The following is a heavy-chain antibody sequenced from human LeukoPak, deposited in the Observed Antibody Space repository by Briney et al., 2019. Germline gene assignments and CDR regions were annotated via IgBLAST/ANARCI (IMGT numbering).Heavy chain of an antibody. CDR2: ISGSGGST. CDR3: AKEGYYYGSGSGGNWFDP. D-gene: IGHD3-10*01. V-gene: IGHV3-23*01. Sequence: PGGSLRLSCAASGFTFSSYAMSWVRQAPGKGLEWVSAISGSGGSTYYADSVKGRFTISRDNSKNTLYLQMNSLRAEDTAVYYCAKEGYYYGSGSGGNWFDPWGQGTLVTVSS. CDR1: GFTFSSYA. J-gene: IGHJ5*02.